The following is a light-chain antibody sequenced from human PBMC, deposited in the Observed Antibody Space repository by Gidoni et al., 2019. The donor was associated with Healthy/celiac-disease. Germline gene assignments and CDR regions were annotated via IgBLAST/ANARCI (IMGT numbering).Light chain of an antibody. J-gene: IGKJ2*02. CDR1: QSVSSSY. CDR3: QQYRT. CDR2: GAS. V-gene: IGKV3-20*01. Sequence: EIVLTQSPGTLSLSPGERATLSCRASQSVSSSYLAWYQQKPGQAPRLLIYGASSRATGIPDRCSGSGSGTDFTLTISRLEPEDFAVYYCQQYRTFGQXTKLEIK.